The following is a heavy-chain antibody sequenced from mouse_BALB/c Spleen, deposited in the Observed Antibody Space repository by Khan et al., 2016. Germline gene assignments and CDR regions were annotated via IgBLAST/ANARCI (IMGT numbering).Heavy chain of an antibody. J-gene: IGHJ4*01. CDR2: ISCYNGAT. Sequence: LVKTGASVKISCKASGYSFTGYYMHWVKQSHGKGLEWIGYISCYNGATKYNQKFRGKATFTVDTSSSTVYMQFNSLTSEDSAVYYCARVDYDGYYAMDYWGQGTSVTVSS. V-gene: IGHV1S34*01. CDR1: GYSFTGYY. D-gene: IGHD2-4*01. CDR3: ARVDYDGYYAMDY.